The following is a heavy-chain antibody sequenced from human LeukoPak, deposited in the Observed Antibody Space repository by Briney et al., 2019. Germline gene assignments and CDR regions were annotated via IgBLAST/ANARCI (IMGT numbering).Heavy chain of an antibody. CDR1: GGSISSSNW. Sequence: SETLSLTCAVSGGSISSSNWWSWVRQPPGKGLEWIGEIYHSGSTNYNPSLKSRVTISVDTSKNQFSLKLSSVTAADTAVYYCARRGPPPRYCSSTSCYRFSYYFDYWGQGTLVTVSS. D-gene: IGHD2-2*02. V-gene: IGHV4-4*02. CDR2: IYHSGST. J-gene: IGHJ4*02. CDR3: ARRGPPPRYCSSTSCYRFSYYFDY.